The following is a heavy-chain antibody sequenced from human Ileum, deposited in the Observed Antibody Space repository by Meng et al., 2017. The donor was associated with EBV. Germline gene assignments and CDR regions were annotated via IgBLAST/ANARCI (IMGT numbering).Heavy chain of an antibody. Sequence: VQLLESGPGLVKPSETLPLTCTVSGGSISSYYWSWIRQPPGKGLEWIGYIYYSGSTNYNPSLKSRVTISVDTSKNQFSLNLSSVTAADTAVYYCARGGWSLDYWGQGTLVTVSS. D-gene: IGHD2-15*01. V-gene: IGHV4-59*08. CDR1: GGSISSYY. CDR3: ARGGWSLDY. J-gene: IGHJ4*02. CDR2: IYYSGST.